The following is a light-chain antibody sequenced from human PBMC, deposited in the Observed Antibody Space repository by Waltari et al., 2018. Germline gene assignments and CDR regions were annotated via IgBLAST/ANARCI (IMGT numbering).Light chain of an antibody. J-gene: IGLJ3*02. CDR2: EVS. Sequence: QSALTQPASVSGSPGQSITISCTGTSSDVGGYNYVSWYQQHPGKAPKPMIYEVSNRPSGVSNRFSGSKAGNTASLTIAGLQAEDEADYYCSSYTSSTNWVVGGGTKLTVL. CDR3: SSYTSSTNWV. V-gene: IGLV2-14*01. CDR1: SSDVGGYNY.